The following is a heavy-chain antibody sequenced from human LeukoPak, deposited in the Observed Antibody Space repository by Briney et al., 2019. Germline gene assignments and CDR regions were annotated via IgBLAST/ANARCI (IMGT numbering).Heavy chain of an antibody. CDR2: ISGSGSST. Sequence: GGSLRLSCAASGFTFSSYAMNWVRQAPGKGLEWVSVISGSGSSTYYAESVKGRFTISRDNTKNTLYLQMNSLRAEDTAVYYCAKTGYGDYVSIDWFDPWGQGTLVTVSS. V-gene: IGHV3-23*01. D-gene: IGHD4-17*01. J-gene: IGHJ5*02. CDR3: AKTGYGDYVSIDWFDP. CDR1: GFTFSSYA.